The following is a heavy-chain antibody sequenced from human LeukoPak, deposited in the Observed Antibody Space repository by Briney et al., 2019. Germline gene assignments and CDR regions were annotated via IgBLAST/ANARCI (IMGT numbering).Heavy chain of an antibody. J-gene: IGHJ5*02. CDR1: GGSISSGGCY. Sequence: SQTLSLTCTVSGGSISSGGCYWSWIRQHPGKGLEWIGYIYYSGSTYYNPSLKSRVTISVDTSKNQFSLKLSSVTAADTAVYYCARGRQLVPPHFDPWGQGTLVTVSS. V-gene: IGHV4-31*03. CDR3: ARGRQLVPPHFDP. CDR2: IYYSGST. D-gene: IGHD6-13*01.